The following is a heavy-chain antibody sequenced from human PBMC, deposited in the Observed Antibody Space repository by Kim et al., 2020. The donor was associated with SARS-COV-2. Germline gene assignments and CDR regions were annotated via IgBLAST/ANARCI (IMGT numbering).Heavy chain of an antibody. J-gene: IGHJ3*02. CDR2: ISYDGSNK. Sequence: GGSLRLSCAASGFTFSSYAMHWVRQAPGKGLEWVAVISYDGSNKYYADSVKGRFTISRDNSKNTLYLQMNSLRAEDTAVYYCARERDDILTPDAFDIWGQGTMVTVSS. CDR3: ARERDDILTPDAFDI. V-gene: IGHV3-30*04. CDR1: GFTFSSYA. D-gene: IGHD3-9*01.